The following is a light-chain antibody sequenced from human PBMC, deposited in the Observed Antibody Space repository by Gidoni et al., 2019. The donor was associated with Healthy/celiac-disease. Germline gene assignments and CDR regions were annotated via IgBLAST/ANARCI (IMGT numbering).Light chain of an antibody. CDR1: QSVSSSD. CDR3: QQYGSSPRT. J-gene: IGKJ1*01. V-gene: IGKV3-20*01. CDR2: GAS. Sequence: EIVLTQSPGTLSLSPGERATLSCRASQSVSSSDLAWYKQKPGQAPRLLIYGASSRATCIPYRFSGSGSGTDFTRTISRLEPEDFAVYYCQQYGSSPRTFGQGTKVEIK.